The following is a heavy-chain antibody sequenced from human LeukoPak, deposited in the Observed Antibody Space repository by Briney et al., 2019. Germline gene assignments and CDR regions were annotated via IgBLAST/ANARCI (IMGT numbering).Heavy chain of an antibody. CDR2: INTNTRNP. D-gene: IGHD2-15*01. J-gene: IGHJ4*02. V-gene: IGHV7-4-1*02. CDR3: ARGGSAGVV. Sequence: ASVKVSCKASGYTFTRHAMNWVRQAPGQGLERMGWINTNTRNPTYAQGFTGRFVFSLDTSVSTAYLQINSLKADDTAVYYCARGGSAGVVWGQGTLVTVSS. CDR1: GYTFTRHA.